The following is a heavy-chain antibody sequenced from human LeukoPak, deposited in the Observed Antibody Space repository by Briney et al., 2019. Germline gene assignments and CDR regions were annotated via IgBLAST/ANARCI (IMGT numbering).Heavy chain of an antibody. D-gene: IGHD4-23*01. CDR2: TYYRSKWYN. Sequence: SQTLSLTCAISGDSVSGNGAAWNWIRQSPSRGLEWLGRTYYRSKWYNDYAISVKSRITINPDTPKNQFSLQLNSVTPEDTAVYFCARGRWSAFDIWGQGTMVTVSS. CDR3: ARGRWSAFDI. CDR1: GDSVSGNGAA. V-gene: IGHV6-1*01. J-gene: IGHJ3*02.